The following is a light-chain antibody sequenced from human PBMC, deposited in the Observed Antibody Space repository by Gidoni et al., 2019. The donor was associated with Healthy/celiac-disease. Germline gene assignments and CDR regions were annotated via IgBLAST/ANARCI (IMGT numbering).Light chain of an antibody. Sequence: QPALTQPASVSGSPGQSTTISCTGTSSDVGGYNYVSWYQQHPGNAPKLMIYDVSKRPSGVSNRFSGSKSGNTASLTISGLQSEDEADYYCGSYTSSSTLYVFGTGTKVTVL. CDR3: GSYTSSSTLYV. V-gene: IGLV2-14*01. CDR2: DVS. CDR1: SSDVGGYNY. J-gene: IGLJ1*01.